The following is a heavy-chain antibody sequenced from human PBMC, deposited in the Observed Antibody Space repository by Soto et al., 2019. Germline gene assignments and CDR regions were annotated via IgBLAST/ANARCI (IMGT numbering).Heavy chain of an antibody. J-gene: IGHJ3*02. Sequence: EVQVVESWGGLVQPGGSLRLSCEGSGFTVSSHAMTWIRQTPGKGPSCVSTITADGGTYYADSVQGRFAMSRDTSASTLYLQMNSLGAEDTAAYYCAPHVSCSGGSCQDDAFAIRRQGTMVTVSS. CDR1: GFTVSSHA. CDR2: ITADGGT. V-gene: IGHV3-23*04. D-gene: IGHD2-15*01. CDR3: APHVSCSGGSCQDDAFAI.